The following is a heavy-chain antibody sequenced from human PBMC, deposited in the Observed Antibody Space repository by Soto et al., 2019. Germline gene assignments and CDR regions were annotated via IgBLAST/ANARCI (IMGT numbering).Heavy chain of an antibody. CDR2: IYSGGST. D-gene: IGHD6-6*01. CDR1: GLSVSSSV. CDR3: STSSRNEYHFAMDA. V-gene: IGHV3-53*01. Sequence: QPGGSLRLSCAASGLSVSSSVMSWVRQASGKGLEWVSVIYSGGSTHDADSVKGRFTISRDNSKNTVHLQMNSLRVDDTAVYFCSTSSRNEYHFAMDAWGQGTTVTVSS. J-gene: IGHJ6*02.